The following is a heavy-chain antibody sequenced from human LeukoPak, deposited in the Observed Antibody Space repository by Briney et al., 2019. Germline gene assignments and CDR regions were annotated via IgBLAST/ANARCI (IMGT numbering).Heavy chain of an antibody. CDR1: GFTFSTYG. CDR2: IRYDGSNK. Sequence: PGGSLRLSCAASGFTFSTYGMHWVRQAPGKGLEWVSFIRYDGSNKNYADSVKGRFTISRDNSKNTLYLQMNSLRAEDTAVYYCAKDLRHYNSPPAFDPRGQRTMVTVSS. J-gene: IGHJ5*02. D-gene: IGHD1-14*01. CDR3: AKDLRHYNSPPAFDP. V-gene: IGHV3-30*02.